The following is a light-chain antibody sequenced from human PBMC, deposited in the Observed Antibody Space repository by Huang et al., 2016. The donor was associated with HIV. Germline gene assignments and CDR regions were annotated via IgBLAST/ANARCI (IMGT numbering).Light chain of an antibody. CDR3: QQYNNWPKVFT. Sequence: EIVMTQSPATLSVSPGERATLSCRASQSVSSNLAWYQQNPGQGPRLLIYGASTRATGNPARVSGSGSGTEFTLTISSLQSEDFAVYYCQQYNNWPKVFTFGPGTKVDIK. CDR1: QSVSSN. J-gene: IGKJ3*01. V-gene: IGKV3-15*01. CDR2: GAS.